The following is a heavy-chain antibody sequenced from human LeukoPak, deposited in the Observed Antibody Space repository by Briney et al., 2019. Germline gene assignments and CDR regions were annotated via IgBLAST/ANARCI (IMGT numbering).Heavy chain of an antibody. V-gene: IGHV3-7*05. J-gene: IGHJ4*02. CDR1: GFTFGSYW. Sequence: QPGDSLRLSCAASGFTFGSYWVTWVRQAPGKGLEWVANIKQDGSETYYVDSVKGRFTISRDNAKSSLYLQMNSLRVEDTAVYYCARGSGGPRYFDFWGQGTLATVSS. CDR3: ARGSGGPRYFDF. D-gene: IGHD2-15*01. CDR2: IKQDGSET.